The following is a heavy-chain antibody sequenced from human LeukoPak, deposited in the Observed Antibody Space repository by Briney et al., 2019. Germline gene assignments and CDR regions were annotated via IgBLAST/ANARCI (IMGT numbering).Heavy chain of an antibody. CDR3: ARKLLEKTTTV. CDR1: GVTFSNSG. CDR2: ISGSGDKT. Sequence: GGSLRLSCAASGVTFSNSGMHWVRQAPGGGLEWVSGISGSGDKTYYADSVKGRFTISRDNSKNTLFLHMSSLRAEDTAIYYCARKLLEKTTTVGGQGILVTVSS. J-gene: IGHJ4*02. V-gene: IGHV3-23*01. D-gene: IGHD1-1*01.